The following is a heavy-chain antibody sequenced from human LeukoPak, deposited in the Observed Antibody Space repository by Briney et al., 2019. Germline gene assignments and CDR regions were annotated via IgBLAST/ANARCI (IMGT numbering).Heavy chain of an antibody. D-gene: IGHD4-23*01. J-gene: IGHJ4*02. Sequence: SGTLSLTCTVSGGSISSSSYYWGWIRQPPGKGLEWIGSIYYTGSTYYNPSLKSRVTISVDTSKNQFSLKLSSVTAADTAVYYCATRDGGNPRIDYWGQGTLVTVSS. CDR1: GGSISSSSYY. V-gene: IGHV4-39*01. CDR2: IYYTGST. CDR3: ATRDGGNPRIDY.